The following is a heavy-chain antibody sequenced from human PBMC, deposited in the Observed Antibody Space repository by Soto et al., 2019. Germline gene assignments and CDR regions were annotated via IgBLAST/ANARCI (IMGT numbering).Heavy chain of an antibody. CDR1: GATFSSNA. CDR3: ARDLVTVDGIPTNDHYGMDV. D-gene: IGHD6-19*01. Sequence: QVQLVQSGAEVKKPGSSVTVSCKASGATFSSNAISWVRQAPGQGLQWMGGILPILGTADYGQNFQGRVTITADKSTRTAYMEMTSLRSEDTAVYYCARDLVTVDGIPTNDHYGMDVWGHGTTVTVSS. V-gene: IGHV1-69*06. CDR2: ILPILGTA. J-gene: IGHJ6*02.